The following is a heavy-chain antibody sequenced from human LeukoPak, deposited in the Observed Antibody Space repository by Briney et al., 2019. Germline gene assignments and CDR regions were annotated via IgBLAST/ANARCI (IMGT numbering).Heavy chain of an antibody. J-gene: IGHJ4*02. CDR3: ARGDTAMLSPDY. D-gene: IGHD5-18*01. CDR1: GGSISSYY. Sequence: SETLSLTCTVSGGSISSYYWSWIRQPPGKGLEWIGYIYYSGSTNYNPSLKSRVTISVDTSKNQFSLKLSSVTAADTAVYYCARGDTAMLSPDYWGQGTLVTVSS. CDR2: IYYSGST. V-gene: IGHV4-59*08.